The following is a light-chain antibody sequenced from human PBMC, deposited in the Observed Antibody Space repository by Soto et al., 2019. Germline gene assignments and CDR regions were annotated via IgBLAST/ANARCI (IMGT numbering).Light chain of an antibody. Sequence: VLTQSAATLSLTQRERATLSCRASQSISSYLAWYQQKPGQAPSLHIYDTSNRATGIPARFSGSGSGTDFTLTISSLEPEDFAVYYCQQRSNWPRTSCQSTKVAI. CDR3: QQRSNWPRT. J-gene: IGKJ1*01. CDR2: DTS. CDR1: QSISSY. V-gene: IGKV3-11*01.